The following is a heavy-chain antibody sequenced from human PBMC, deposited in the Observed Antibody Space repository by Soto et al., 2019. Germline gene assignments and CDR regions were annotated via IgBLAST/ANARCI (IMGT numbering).Heavy chain of an antibody. CDR2: ISPYSGNT. CDR1: GYIFVNYG. V-gene: IGHV1-18*01. Sequence: QVQLVQSGDEVRKPGSSVKVSCKASGYIFVNYGIALVRQAPGHGLEWMGWISPYSGNTHYASKVQGRLTMTTDTSTSTAYRDLGSLSSCDTAVYSCAMVDNYVTPTPQDVWGQVTTVTVSS. CDR3: AMVDNYVTPTPQDV. J-gene: IGHJ6*01. D-gene: IGHD3-16*01.